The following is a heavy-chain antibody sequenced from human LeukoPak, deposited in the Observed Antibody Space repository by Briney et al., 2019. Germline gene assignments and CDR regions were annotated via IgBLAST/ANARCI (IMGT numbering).Heavy chain of an antibody. CDR1: GGSICRYY. D-gene: IGHD6-13*01. Sequence: PSETLSLTCTVSGGSICRYYWNWIRQPAGKGLEWIGRIYTSGSSNCNPSLKSRVTMSLDTSKNQFSLKLSSVTAADTAVYYCARTLNIAAAGTIYNWFDPWGQGTLVTVSS. CDR2: IYTSGSS. CDR3: ARTLNIAAAGTIYNWFDP. J-gene: IGHJ5*02. V-gene: IGHV4-4*07.